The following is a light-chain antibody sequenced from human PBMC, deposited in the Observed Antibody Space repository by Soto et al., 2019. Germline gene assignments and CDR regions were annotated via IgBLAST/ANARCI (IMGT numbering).Light chain of an antibody. Sequence: EIGLTQSPATLSFSPGERATLSCRASQRVSSSYLAWYQQKPGQAPRLLIYGASSRATGIPDRFSGSGSGTDFTLTISRLEPEDFAVYYCQQYGSSLFTFGPGTKVDI. CDR3: QQYGSSLFT. J-gene: IGKJ3*01. CDR2: GAS. CDR1: QRVSSSY. V-gene: IGKV3-20*01.